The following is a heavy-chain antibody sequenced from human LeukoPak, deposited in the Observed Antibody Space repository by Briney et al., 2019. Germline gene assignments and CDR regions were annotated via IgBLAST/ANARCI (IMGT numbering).Heavy chain of an antibody. V-gene: IGHV4-59*12. CDR2: IYYSGST. CDR1: GGSISSYY. J-gene: IGHJ3*02. D-gene: IGHD3-16*01. Sequence: SETLSLTCTVSGGSISSYYWSWIRQPPGKGLEWIGYIYYSGSTYYNPSLKSRVTISVDTSKNQFSLKLSSVTAADTAVYYCARGLVWRFLLDSRRDSFDIWGQGTTITVSS. CDR3: ARGLVWRFLLDSRRDSFDI.